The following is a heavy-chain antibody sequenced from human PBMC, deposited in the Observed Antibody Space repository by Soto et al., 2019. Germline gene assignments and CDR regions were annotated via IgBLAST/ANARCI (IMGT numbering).Heavy chain of an antibody. Sequence: SVKVSCKASGFTFTSSAVQWVRQARGQRLEWIGWIVVGSGNTNYAQKFQERVTITRDMSTSTAYMELSSLRSEDTAVYYCAAGHLTRGYSGYETPGAFDIWGQGTMVTVS. CDR2: IVVGSGNT. CDR1: GFTFTSSA. V-gene: IGHV1-58*01. CDR3: AAGHLTRGYSGYETPGAFDI. D-gene: IGHD5-12*01. J-gene: IGHJ3*02.